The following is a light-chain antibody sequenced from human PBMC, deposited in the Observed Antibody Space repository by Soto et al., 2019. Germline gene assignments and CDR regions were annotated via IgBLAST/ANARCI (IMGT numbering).Light chain of an antibody. CDR2: EVT. V-gene: IGLV2-8*01. CDR3: TSYVGNDIWV. Sequence: QSALTQPPSASGSPGQSVTISCTGTSSDVGAYKYVSWYQQYPGKAPKVMIYEVTKRPSGVPGRFSGSKSGNTASLTVSGLQAEEEADYYCTSYVGNDIWVFGGGTKLTVL. CDR1: SSDVGAYKY. J-gene: IGLJ3*02.